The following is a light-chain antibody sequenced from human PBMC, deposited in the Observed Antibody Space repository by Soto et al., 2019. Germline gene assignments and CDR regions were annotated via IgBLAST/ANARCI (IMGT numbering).Light chain of an antibody. CDR3: QQYNYSPRT. V-gene: IGKV3D-15*01. J-gene: IGKJ2*01. CDR2: DAS. CDR1: QSVGSN. Sequence: EIVMTQSPATLSLSPGERATLSCRASQSVGSNLAWYQQKHGQAPRLLIYDASTRATGIPARFSGSGSGTEFTLTISSLESEDFVVYYCQQYNYSPRTFGQGTKLEIK.